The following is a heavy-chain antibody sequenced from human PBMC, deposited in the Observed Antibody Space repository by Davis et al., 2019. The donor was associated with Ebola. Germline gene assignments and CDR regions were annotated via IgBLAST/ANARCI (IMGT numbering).Heavy chain of an antibody. CDR3: ARDQGDAFDI. Sequence: SVTVSCKASVYTFTSPGIIRVRQAPGQGLEWMGWISAYNGNTNYAQKLQGRVTMTTDTSTSTAYMELRSLRSDDTAVYYCARDQGDAFDIWGQGTMVTVSS. CDR1: VYTFTSPG. J-gene: IGHJ3*02. CDR2: ISAYNGNT. V-gene: IGHV1-18*01.